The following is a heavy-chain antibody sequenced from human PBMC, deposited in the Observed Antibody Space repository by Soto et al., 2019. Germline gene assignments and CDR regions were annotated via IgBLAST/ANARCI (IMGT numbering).Heavy chain of an antibody. CDR2: VSNSGSST. V-gene: IGHV3-23*01. D-gene: IGHD2-21*01. CDR1: GFTFRDYA. J-gene: IGHJ4*02. CDR3: AKHSRETTTCCGED. Sequence: GGSLRLSCAASGFTFRDYAMSWVRQAPGRGLEWVSGVSNSGSSTYYADSVKGRFTISRDNSKNTLYLQMNSLRAEDTAVYYCAKHSRETTTCCGEDWGQGTRVTXSS.